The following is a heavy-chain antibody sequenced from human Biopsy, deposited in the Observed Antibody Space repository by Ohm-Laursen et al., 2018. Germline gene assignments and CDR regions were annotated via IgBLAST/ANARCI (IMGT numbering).Heavy chain of an antibody. CDR3: ARDLK. CDR1: GFTFSAYE. J-gene: IGHJ4*02. CDR2: ISFTGTSS. Sequence: SLRLSCTASGFTFSAYEMNWVRQAPGKGLEWVSYISFTGTSSYYADPVKGRFTISRGNAKNSLYLQMNSLRAEDTGIYYCARDLKWGQGTLVTVSS. V-gene: IGHV3-48*03.